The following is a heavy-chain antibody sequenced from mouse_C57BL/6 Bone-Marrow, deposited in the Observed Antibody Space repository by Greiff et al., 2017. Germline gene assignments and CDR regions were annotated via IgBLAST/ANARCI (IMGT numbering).Heavy chain of an antibody. CDR1: GFTFSSYA. CDR2: ISDGGSYT. CDR3: ARDYFYAMGY. J-gene: IGHJ4*01. Sequence: EVKLVESGGGLVKPGGSLKLSCAASGFTFSSYAMSWVRQTPDKRLEWVATISDGGSYTYYPDNVKGRFTISRDNAKHNLYLQMSHLKSEDTAMYYWARDYFYAMGYWGQGTSVTGSS. V-gene: IGHV5-4*01.